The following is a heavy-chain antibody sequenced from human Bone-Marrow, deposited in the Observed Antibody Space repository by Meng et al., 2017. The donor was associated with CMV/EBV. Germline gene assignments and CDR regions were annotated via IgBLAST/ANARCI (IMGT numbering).Heavy chain of an antibody. Sequence: ASVKVSCKASGGTFSSYTISWVRQAPGQGLEWMGWINPNSGCTNYAQKFQGRVTMTRDTSISTAYMELSRLRSDDTAVYYCARVSITGIDYWGQGTLVTVSS. V-gene: IGHV1-2*02. CDR3: ARVSITGIDY. D-gene: IGHD1-20*01. J-gene: IGHJ4*02. CDR2: INPNSGCT. CDR1: GGTFSSYT.